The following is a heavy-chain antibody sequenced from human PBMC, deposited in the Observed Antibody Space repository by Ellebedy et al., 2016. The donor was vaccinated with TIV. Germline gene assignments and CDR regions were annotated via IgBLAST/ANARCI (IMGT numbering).Heavy chain of an antibody. CDR3: AREHMTSTGSPLDY. V-gene: IGHV3-23*01. CDR2: LSDSGGNT. D-gene: IGHD1-1*01. J-gene: IGHJ4*02. Sequence: GESLKISCAASGFIFSSYAMSWVRQAPGKGLEWVSTLSDSGGNTYYADSVKGRFTISRDISKNTLYLQMNSLRAEDTAVYYCAREHMTSTGSPLDYWGQGTLVTVSS. CDR1: GFIFSSYA.